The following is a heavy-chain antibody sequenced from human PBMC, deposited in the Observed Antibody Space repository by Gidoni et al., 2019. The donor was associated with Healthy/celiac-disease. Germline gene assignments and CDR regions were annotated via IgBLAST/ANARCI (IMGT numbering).Heavy chain of an antibody. V-gene: IGHV3-43D*03. CDR3: AKDFRYCSGGSCYGVDY. D-gene: IGHD2-15*01. CDR1: GFTFDDYS. Sequence: EVQLVESGGVVVQPGGSLRLSCAASGFTFDDYSMHWVRQATGKGLEWVSLISWDCGSTYYADSVKGRFTISRDNSKNSLYLQMNSLRAEDTALYYCAKDFRYCSGGSCYGVDYWGQGTLVTVSS. J-gene: IGHJ4*02. CDR2: ISWDCGST.